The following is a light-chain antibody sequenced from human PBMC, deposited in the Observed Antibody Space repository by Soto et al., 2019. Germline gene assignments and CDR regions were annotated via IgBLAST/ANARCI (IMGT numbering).Light chain of an antibody. Sequence: EIVLTQSPATLSLSPGERATLSCRASQSVSSYLAWYQQKPGQAPRLLSYDASNRATGIPARFSGSGSGTDFTLTISSLEPEDFAVYYCQHYNNWPPWTFGQGTKV. CDR2: DAS. J-gene: IGKJ1*01. CDR3: QHYNNWPPWT. CDR1: QSVSSY. V-gene: IGKV3-11*01.